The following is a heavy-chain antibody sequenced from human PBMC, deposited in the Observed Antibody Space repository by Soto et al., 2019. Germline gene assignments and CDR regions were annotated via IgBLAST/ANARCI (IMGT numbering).Heavy chain of an antibody. CDR3: ARDRGVRDYYGSGSYSNWFDP. Sequence: QVQLVQSGAEVKKPGASVKVSCKASGYTFTSYGISWVRQAPGQGLEWMGWISAYNGNTNYAQKLQGRVTMTTDTSTSTAYMELRSLRSDDTAVYYCARDRGVRDYYGSGSYSNWFDPWGQGTLVTVSS. V-gene: IGHV1-18*01. CDR1: GYTFTSYG. D-gene: IGHD3-10*01. CDR2: ISAYNGNT. J-gene: IGHJ5*02.